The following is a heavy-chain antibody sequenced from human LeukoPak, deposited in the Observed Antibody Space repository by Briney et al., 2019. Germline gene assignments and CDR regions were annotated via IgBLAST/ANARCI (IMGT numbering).Heavy chain of an antibody. J-gene: IGHJ5*02. Sequence: GGSLRLSCAASGFTFNIYAMSWVRLTPGKGLQWVASMCGSAGCTFYADSVKGRFTISRDNSRDTLYLQMNSLRAEDTAIYYCARDRPNYHETNGHYYNRDGDHWGQGTLVTVSS. CDR3: ARDRPNYHETNGHYYNRDGDH. D-gene: IGHD1-14*01. CDR1: GFTFNIYA. V-gene: IGHV3-23*01. CDR2: MCGSAGCT.